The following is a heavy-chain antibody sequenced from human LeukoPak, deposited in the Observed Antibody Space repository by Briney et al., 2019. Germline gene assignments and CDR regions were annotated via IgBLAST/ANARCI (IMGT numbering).Heavy chain of an antibody. D-gene: IGHD4-23*01. CDR3: ARDDTQRGGNEYYDALNI. V-gene: IGHV3-7*01. Sequence: GGSLRLSCAASGFIFSDYWLTWVRQAPGKGLEWVANIKPDGGDRNYVDSVKGRFTISIDSAKKSVYLQMNSLRVEDTAVYYCARDDTQRGGNEYYDALNIWGQGTLVTVSS. J-gene: IGHJ3*02. CDR1: GFIFSDYW. CDR2: IKPDGGDR.